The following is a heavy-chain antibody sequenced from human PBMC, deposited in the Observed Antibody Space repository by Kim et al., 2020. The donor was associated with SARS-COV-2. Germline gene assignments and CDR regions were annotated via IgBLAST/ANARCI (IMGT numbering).Heavy chain of an antibody. Sequence: GGSLRLSCAASGFTFSSYSMTWVRRAPGKGLEWVSSINAGGSGIYNVDSVKGRFTISRDNSKNSLYLQMSSLRVEDMAVYYCARDPFFGAFDIWGQGTTVTVST. D-gene: IGHD3-16*01. V-gene: IGHV3-7*01. CDR2: INAGGSGI. CDR1: GFTFSSYS. J-gene: IGHJ3*02. CDR3: ARDPFFGAFDI.